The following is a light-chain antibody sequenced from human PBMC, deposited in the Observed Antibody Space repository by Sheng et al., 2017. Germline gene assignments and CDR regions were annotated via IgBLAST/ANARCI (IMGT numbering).Light chain of an antibody. CDR2: GAS. CDR3: QKYNSPPLT. J-gene: IGKJ4*01. V-gene: IGKV1-27*01. Sequence: IQMTQSPSSLSASVGDRVTITCRASQGITTYLAWFQQKPGKVPKLMIYGASTLESWVSSRFSGSGYGTEFTLTISSLQPEDVATYYCQKYNSPPLTFDGGTRVEIK. CDR1: QGITTY.